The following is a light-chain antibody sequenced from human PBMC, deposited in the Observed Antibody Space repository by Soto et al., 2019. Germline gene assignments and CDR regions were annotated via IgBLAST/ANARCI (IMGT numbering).Light chain of an antibody. CDR3: QQYGSSPRT. CDR1: QSVSSSY. J-gene: IGKJ1*01. V-gene: IGKV3-20*01. Sequence: SQSVSSSYLAWYKQKPGQAPRLLIYGASSRATGIPDRFSGSGSGTDFTLTISRLEPEDFAVYYCQQYGSSPRTFGQGTKVDIK. CDR2: GAS.